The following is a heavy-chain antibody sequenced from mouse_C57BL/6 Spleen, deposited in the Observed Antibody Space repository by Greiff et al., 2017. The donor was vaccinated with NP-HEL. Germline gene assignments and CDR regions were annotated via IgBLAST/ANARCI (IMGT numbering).Heavy chain of an antibody. V-gene: IGHV1-64*01. J-gene: IGHJ1*03. CDR3: ARSYGSSHWYFDV. CDR1: GYTFTSYW. D-gene: IGHD1-1*01. Sequence: QVQLQQPGAELVKPGASVKLSCKASGYTFTSYWMHWVKQSPGQGLEWIGMIHPNSGSTNYNEKFKSKATLTVDKSSSTAYMQLSSLTSEDSAVYYCARSYGSSHWYFDVWGTGTTVTVSS. CDR2: IHPNSGST.